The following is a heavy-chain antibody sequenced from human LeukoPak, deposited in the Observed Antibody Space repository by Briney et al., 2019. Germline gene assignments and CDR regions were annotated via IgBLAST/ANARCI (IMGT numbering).Heavy chain of an antibody. V-gene: IGHV4-59*01. CDR3: ARHGFGSGTPYWYWYMDV. D-gene: IGHD3-10*01. CDR1: GDSISPYY. CDR2: IYYSENT. J-gene: IGHJ6*03. Sequence: SETLSLTCTVSGDSISPYYWTWIRQPPGKGLEWIGYIYYSENTNYNPSLKSRVTLSVDTSKKQFSLKLRSVTAADTAVYYCARHGFGSGTPYWYWYMDVWGKGTTVTVSS.